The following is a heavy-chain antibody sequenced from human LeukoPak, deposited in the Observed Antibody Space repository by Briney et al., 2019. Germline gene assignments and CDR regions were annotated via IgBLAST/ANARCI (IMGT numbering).Heavy chain of an antibody. Sequence: PGGSLRLSCAASGFTFSSYAMSWVRQAPGKGLEWVSAISGSGGSTYYADSVKGRFTISRDNSKNTLYLQMNSLRAEDTAVYYCASGIAESKRSYYYYMDVWGKGTTVTVSS. V-gene: IGHV3-23*01. CDR2: ISGSGGST. CDR1: GFTFSSYA. CDR3: ASGIAESKRSYYYYMDV. D-gene: IGHD6-13*01. J-gene: IGHJ6*03.